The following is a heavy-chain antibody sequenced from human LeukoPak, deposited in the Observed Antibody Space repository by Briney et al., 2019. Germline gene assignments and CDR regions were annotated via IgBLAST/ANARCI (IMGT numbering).Heavy chain of an antibody. J-gene: IGHJ4*02. CDR1: GFTFSSYS. CDR3: ARDVDYYDSSGPYHFDY. Sequence: GGSLRLSCAASGFTFSSYSMNWVRQAPGKGLEWVSYISSSSSTIYYADSVKGRFTISRDNAKNSLYLQMNSLRAEDTAVYYCARDVDYYDSSGPYHFDYWGQGTLVTVSS. V-gene: IGHV3-48*01. CDR2: ISSSSSTI. D-gene: IGHD3-22*01.